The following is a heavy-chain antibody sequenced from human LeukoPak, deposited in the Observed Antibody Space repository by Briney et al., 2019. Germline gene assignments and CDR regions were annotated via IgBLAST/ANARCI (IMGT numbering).Heavy chain of an antibody. Sequence: SETLSLTCTFSGGSLTTYYWTWIRQPPGKGLEWIGEIHHSGGTNYNPSLKSRVTISLDTSKNQFSLKLNSVTAADTAMYYCARAGEVGRFYPYWGQGTLVTVSS. D-gene: IGHD2-21*01. CDR1: GGSLTTYY. CDR2: IHHSGGT. V-gene: IGHV4-34*01. CDR3: ARAGEVGRFYPY. J-gene: IGHJ4*02.